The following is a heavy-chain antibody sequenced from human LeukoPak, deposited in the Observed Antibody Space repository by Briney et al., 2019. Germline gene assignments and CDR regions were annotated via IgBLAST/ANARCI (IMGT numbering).Heavy chain of an antibody. CDR3: ARRHGGLVVVATNWFDP. CDR1: GGSFSGYY. J-gene: IGHJ5*02. CDR2: INHSGST. V-gene: IGHV4-34*01. D-gene: IGHD2-15*01. Sequence: PSETLSLTCAVYGGSFSGYYWSWLRQPPGKGLEWIGEINHSGSTNYNPSLKSRVTISVDTSKNQFSLKLSSVTAADTAVYYCARRHGGLVVVATNWFDPWGQGTLVTVSS.